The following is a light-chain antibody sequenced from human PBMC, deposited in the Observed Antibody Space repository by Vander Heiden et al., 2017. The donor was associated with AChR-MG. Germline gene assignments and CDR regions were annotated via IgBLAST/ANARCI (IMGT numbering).Light chain of an antibody. CDR1: QSVGSGY. J-gene: IGKJ1*01. V-gene: IGKV3-20*01. Sequence: IVLTQSPGTLSLSPGERATLPCRASQSVGSGYFAWYQQKPGQAPRLLIYGASNSATGIPDRFSGSGSGTDFTLTISRLEPEDFAVYYCQQDRSSPWTFGQGTNVEIK. CDR3: QQDRSSPWT. CDR2: GAS.